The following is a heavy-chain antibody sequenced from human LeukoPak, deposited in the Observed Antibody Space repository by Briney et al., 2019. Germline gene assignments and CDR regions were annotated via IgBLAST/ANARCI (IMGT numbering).Heavy chain of an antibody. CDR2: ISGSGGST. J-gene: IGHJ4*02. Sequence: GGSLRLSCAASGFTFSSYAMSWVRQAPGKGLEWVSAISGSGGSTYYADSVKGRFTISRDNSKNTLYLQMNSLKTEDTAVYYCTTWSAAYRAHWGQGTLVTVSS. V-gene: IGHV3-23*01. CDR1: GFTFSSYA. CDR3: TTWSAAYRAH. D-gene: IGHD1-14*01.